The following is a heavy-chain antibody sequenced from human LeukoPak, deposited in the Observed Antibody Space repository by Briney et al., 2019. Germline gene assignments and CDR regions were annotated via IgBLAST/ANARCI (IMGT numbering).Heavy chain of an antibody. CDR3: ARVRRITIFGVVIRDYFDY. V-gene: IGHV4-61*02. Sequence: SQTLSLTCTVSGGSISSGSYYWSWIRQPAWKGLEWIGRIYTSGSTNYNPSLKSRVTISVDTSKNQFSLKLSSVTAADTAVYYCARVRRITIFGVVIRDYFDYWGQGTLVTVSS. CDR2: IYTSGST. J-gene: IGHJ4*02. D-gene: IGHD3-3*01. CDR1: GGSISSGSYY.